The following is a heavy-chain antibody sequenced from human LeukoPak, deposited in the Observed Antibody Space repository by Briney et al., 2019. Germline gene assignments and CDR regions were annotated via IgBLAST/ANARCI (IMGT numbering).Heavy chain of an antibody. D-gene: IGHD1-26*01. CDR2: ISAYNGNT. CDR3: ARATPSGSYPPPDY. J-gene: IGHJ4*02. V-gene: IGHV1-18*01. CDR1: GYTFTSYG. Sequence: ASVKVSCKASGYTFTSYGISWVRQAPGQGLEWMGWISAYNGNTSYAQKLQGRVTMTTDTSTSTAYMELRSLRSDDTAVYYCARATPSGSYPPPDYWGQGTLVTVSS.